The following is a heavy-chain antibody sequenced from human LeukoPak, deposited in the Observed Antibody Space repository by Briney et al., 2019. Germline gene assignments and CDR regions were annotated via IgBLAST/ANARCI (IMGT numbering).Heavy chain of an antibody. D-gene: IGHD3-22*01. CDR2: IKSDGSST. CDR3: ARVKGYDSSGPLDY. J-gene: IGHJ4*02. Sequence: GGSLRLSCAASGFIFSSYWMHWVRQAPGKGLVWVSRIKSDGSSTSYADSVKGRFTISRDNAKNTLYLQMNSLRVEDTAVYYCARVKGYDSSGPLDYWGQGTLVTVSS. CDR1: GFIFSSYW. V-gene: IGHV3-74*01.